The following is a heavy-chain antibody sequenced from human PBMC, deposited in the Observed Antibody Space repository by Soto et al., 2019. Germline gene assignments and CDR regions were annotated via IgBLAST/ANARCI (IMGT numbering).Heavy chain of an antibody. CDR1: GGSISSSSYY. Sequence: QLQLQESGPGLVKPSETLSLTCTVSGGSISSSSYYWGWIRQPPGKGLEWIGSIYYSGRTYYNPSLRIRVTISVDTSKNQFSLKLSSVTAPDTAVYYCARLGPDIVVVVAAGHDAFDIWGQGTMVTLSS. CDR2: IYYSGRT. CDR3: ARLGPDIVVVVAAGHDAFDI. J-gene: IGHJ3*02. D-gene: IGHD2-15*01. V-gene: IGHV4-39*01.